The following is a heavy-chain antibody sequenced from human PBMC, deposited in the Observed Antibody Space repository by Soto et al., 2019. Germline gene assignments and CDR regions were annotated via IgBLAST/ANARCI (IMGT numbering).Heavy chain of an antibody. V-gene: IGHV3-48*03. J-gene: IGHJ5*02. CDR3: ARARGIGINWFDP. Sequence: GGSLRLSCAASGFTFSSYEMNWVRQAPGKGLEWVSYISSSGSTIYYADPVKGRFTISRDNAKNSLYLQMNSLRAEDTAVYYCARARGIGINWFDPWGQGTLVTVSS. CDR2: ISSSGSTI. CDR1: GFTFSSYE. D-gene: IGHD3-10*01.